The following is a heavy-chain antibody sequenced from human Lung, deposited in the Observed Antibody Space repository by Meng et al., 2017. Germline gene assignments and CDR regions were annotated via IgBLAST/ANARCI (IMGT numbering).Heavy chain of an antibody. CDR3: ARENVGDGGYDFDF. D-gene: IGHD5-12*01. Sequence: QVQLVQSGAEVKKPGASVKVSCKASGSTFTDNYIHWVRQAPGQGLEWRGRINHNSGGKKNVQKFEGRVTRTRDTSISTAYMELTRLRTDEKAIYYCARENVGDGGYDFDFWGRGTLVTVSS. V-gene: IGHV1-2*06. CDR1: GSTFTDNY. CDR2: INHNSGGK. J-gene: IGHJ4*02.